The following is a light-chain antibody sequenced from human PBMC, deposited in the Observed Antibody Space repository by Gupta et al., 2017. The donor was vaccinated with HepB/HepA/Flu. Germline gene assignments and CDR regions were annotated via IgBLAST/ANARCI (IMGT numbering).Light chain of an antibody. CDR2: NTF. V-gene: IGKV3-20*01. J-gene: IGKJ1*01. CDR1: HHVGSNF. CDR3: KQYGSSPRT. Sequence: EIVLTQPPGTLSLSPGERATLSCRASHHVGSNFLDWYQQKPGQAPRLLIYNTFTRAAGIPDRFSGSGSGTDFTLNISRLQPEDFAVYYCKQYGSSPRTFGQGTKVEMK.